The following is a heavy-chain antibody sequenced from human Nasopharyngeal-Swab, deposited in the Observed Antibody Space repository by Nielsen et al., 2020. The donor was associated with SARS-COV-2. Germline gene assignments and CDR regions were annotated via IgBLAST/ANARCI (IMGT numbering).Heavy chain of an antibody. V-gene: IGHV3-7*01. D-gene: IGHD2-2*01. Sequence: VRQDPGKGLEWVANIKQDGSEKYYVDSVKGRFTISRDNAKNSLYLQMNSLRAEDTAVYYCARVLVPAARHGNWFDPWGQGTLVTVSS. CDR2: IKQDGSEK. CDR3: ARVLVPAARHGNWFDP. J-gene: IGHJ5*02.